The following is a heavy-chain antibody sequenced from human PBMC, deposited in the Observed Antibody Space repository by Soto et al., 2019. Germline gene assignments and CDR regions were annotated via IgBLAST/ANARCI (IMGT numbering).Heavy chain of an antibody. V-gene: IGHV3-21*01. CDR3: VREDGKVGSNSAFDY. Sequence: GGSLRLSCASSGFTFSTHTMNWVRQAPGKGLEWVSSINGRGNYIYYAESVKGRFTISRDNAKNSLYLQMDRLRAEDTALYYCVREDGKVGSNSAFDYWGLGAVVTVSS. D-gene: IGHD1-26*01. CDR1: GFTFSTHT. J-gene: IGHJ4*02. CDR2: INGRGNYI.